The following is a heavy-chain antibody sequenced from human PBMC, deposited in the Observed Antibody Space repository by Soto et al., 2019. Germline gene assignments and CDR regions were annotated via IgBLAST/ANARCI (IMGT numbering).Heavy chain of an antibody. Sequence: GESLKISCKGSGYSFTSYWISLVRQMPGKGLEWMGRIDPSDSYTNYSPSFQGHVTISADKSISTAYLQWSSLKASDTAMYYCAASGYSYGSLPNYYYYGMDVWGQGTTVTVSS. CDR3: AASGYSYGSLPNYYYYGMDV. CDR1: GYSFTSYW. V-gene: IGHV5-10-1*01. D-gene: IGHD5-18*01. CDR2: IDPSDSYT. J-gene: IGHJ6*02.